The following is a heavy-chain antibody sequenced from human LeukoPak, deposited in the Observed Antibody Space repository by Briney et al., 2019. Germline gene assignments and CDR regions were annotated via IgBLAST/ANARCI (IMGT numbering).Heavy chain of an antibody. J-gene: IGHJ6*03. V-gene: IGHV4-59*11. Sequence: SETLSLTCSLCGRFITIHYWRWIRHPPGRGRECIGYIYYRGSHNYNPPLKSRVIISVDTAQNHFSLMLSSVTAADTAEYYCARRYCSSTSCCKGCYYDYYIHFW. CDR2: IYYRGSH. CDR1: GRFITIHY. D-gene: IGHD2-2*01. CDR3: ARRYCSSTSCCKGCYYDYYIHF.